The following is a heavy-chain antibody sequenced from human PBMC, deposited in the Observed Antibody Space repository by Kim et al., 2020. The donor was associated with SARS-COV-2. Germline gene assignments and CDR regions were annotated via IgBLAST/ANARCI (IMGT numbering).Heavy chain of an antibody. Sequence: SARKFQGRVTITADESTSTAYMGLSSLRSEYTAVYYCARGDGSGSYFDYWGQGTLVTVSS. V-gene: IGHV1-69*01. J-gene: IGHJ4*02. D-gene: IGHD3-10*01. CDR3: ARGDGSGSYFDY.